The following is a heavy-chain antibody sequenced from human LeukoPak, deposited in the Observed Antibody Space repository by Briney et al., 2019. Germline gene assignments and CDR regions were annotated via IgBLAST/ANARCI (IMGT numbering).Heavy chain of an antibody. CDR1: GFTFSSYW. J-gene: IGHJ4*02. D-gene: IGHD3-16*02. CDR2: INRDGSST. CDR3: ARVVYDSYVWGSYRLPDY. Sequence: GGSLRLSCAASGFTFSSYWMHWVRQAPGKGLVWLSRINRDGSSTSYADSVKGRFTISRDNAKNSLFLQMNSLRAEDTAVYYCARVVYDSYVWGSYRLPDYWGQGTLVTVSS. V-gene: IGHV3-74*01.